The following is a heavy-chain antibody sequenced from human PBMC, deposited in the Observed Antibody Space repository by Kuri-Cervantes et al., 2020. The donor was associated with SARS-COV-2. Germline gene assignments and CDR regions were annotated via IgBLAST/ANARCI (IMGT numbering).Heavy chain of an antibody. D-gene: IGHD1-20*01. CDR3: AGKYNWNDEMSYYYMDV. V-gene: IGHV1-69*13. CDR1: GXNXXXYA. Sequence: SVKVXXXXXGXNXXXYAIXWVRQAPXQGXXGMGXXIPXXGTXNYAQKFXXXVTITXDESTXXXYMXLSSLRSEDTAVYXRAGKYNWNDEMSYYYMDVWGKGTTVTVSS. J-gene: IGHJ6*03. CDR2: XIPXXGTX.